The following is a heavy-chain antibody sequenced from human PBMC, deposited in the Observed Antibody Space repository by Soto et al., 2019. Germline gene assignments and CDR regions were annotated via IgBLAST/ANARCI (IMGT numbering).Heavy chain of an antibody. Sequence: QVQLQQWGAGLLKPSETLSLTCGVYGGFFTGYYWSWIRQPPGKGLEWIGEINHSGSTGHNPSLKSRVTLSIDTSRNQFSLQRTSVTAADTAVYYCGRGRIPDYWGQGTLVTVSS. D-gene: IGHD2-15*01. CDR1: GGFFTGYY. V-gene: IGHV4-34*01. CDR3: GRGRIPDY. J-gene: IGHJ4*02. CDR2: INHSGST.